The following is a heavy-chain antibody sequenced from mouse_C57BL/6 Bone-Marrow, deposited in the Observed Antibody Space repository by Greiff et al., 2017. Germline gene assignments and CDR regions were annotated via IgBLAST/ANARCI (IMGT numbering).Heavy chain of an antibody. CDR2: ILPSIGRT. CDR1: DSEVFPIAY. Sequence: QVQLQQSGSELRSPGSSVKLSCKDFDSEVFPIAYMSWVRQKPGHGFEWIGGILPSIGRTIYGEKFEDKATLDADTLSNTAYLELNSLTSEDSAIYYCARGESYYYGSSYDFDVWGTGTTVTVSS. J-gene: IGHJ1*03. V-gene: IGHV15-2*01. D-gene: IGHD1-1*01. CDR3: ARGESYYYGSSYDFDV.